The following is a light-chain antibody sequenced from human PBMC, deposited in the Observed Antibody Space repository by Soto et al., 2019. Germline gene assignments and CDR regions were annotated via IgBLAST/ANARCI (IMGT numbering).Light chain of an antibody. CDR1: QSVSSH. J-gene: IGKJ4*01. CDR2: DAS. CDR3: QQRSNWPLT. Sequence: EVVFTPSPYTLALSPGERATLSCRASQSVSSHLAWYQQKPGQAPRLLIYDASHRATGIPASFSGGGSGTDFTLTISSLEPEYFAVYYCQQRSNWPLTFGGGTKVDIK. V-gene: IGKV3-11*01.